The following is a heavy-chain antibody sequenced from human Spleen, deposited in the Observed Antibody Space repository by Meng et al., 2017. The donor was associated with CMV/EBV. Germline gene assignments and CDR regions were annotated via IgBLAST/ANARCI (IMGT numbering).Heavy chain of an antibody. D-gene: IGHD3-22*01. J-gene: IGHJ3*02. CDR3: ARSSAHGVRDAFDI. V-gene: IGHV1-2*02. Sequence: ASSKVSCKASGYTFTGYYLHGVRQAHGQGLEWMGWINPNSGGTNYAQKFQGRVTMTRDTSTSTVYMELSSLRSEDTAVYYCARSSAHGVRDAFDIWGQGTVVTVSS. CDR2: INPNSGGT. CDR1: GYTFTGYY.